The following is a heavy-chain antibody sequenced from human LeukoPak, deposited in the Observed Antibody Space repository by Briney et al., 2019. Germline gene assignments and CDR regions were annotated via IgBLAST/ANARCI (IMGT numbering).Heavy chain of an antibody. CDR2: IYYSGST. D-gene: IGHD4-17*01. V-gene: IGHV4-38-2*02. Sequence: PSETLSLACTVYGHSIINSYYWGWIRQPPGKGLEWIGSIYYSGSTYYNPSLKSRVTISVDTSKNQFSLKLSSVTAADTAVYYCARGPTQLRLFDYWGQGTLVTVSS. CDR3: ARGPTQLRLFDY. CDR1: GHSIINSYY. J-gene: IGHJ4*02.